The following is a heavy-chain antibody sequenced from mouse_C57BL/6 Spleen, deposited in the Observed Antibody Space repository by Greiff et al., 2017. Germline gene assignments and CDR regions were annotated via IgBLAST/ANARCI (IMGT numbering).Heavy chain of an antibody. CDR2: IDPSDSYT. CDR1: GYTFTSYW. Sequence: QVQLQQPGAELVKPGASVQLSCKASGYTFTSYWMQWVKQRPGQGLEWIGEIDPSDSYTNYNQKFKGKATLTVDTSSSTAYMQLSSLTSEDSAVYYCARPLLGYSMDYWGQGTSVTVSS. D-gene: IGHD4-1*01. CDR3: ARPLLGYSMDY. J-gene: IGHJ4*01. V-gene: IGHV1-50*01.